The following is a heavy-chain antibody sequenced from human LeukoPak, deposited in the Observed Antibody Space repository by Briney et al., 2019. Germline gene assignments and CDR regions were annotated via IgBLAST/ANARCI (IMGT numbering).Heavy chain of an antibody. J-gene: IGHJ4*02. D-gene: IGHD2-8*01. CDR1: GGSFSGYY. Sequence: PSETLYLTCAVYGGSFSGYYWSWIRQPPGKGLEWIGEINHSGSTNYNPSLKSRVTISVDTSKNQFSLKLSSVTAADTAVYYCARGHRIIFYQTLDYWGQGTLVTVSS. CDR3: ARGHRIIFYQTLDY. V-gene: IGHV4-34*01. CDR2: INHSGST.